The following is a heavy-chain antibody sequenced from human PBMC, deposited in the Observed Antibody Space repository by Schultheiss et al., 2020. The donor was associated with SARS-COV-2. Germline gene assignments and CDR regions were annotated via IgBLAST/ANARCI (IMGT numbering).Heavy chain of an antibody. J-gene: IGHJ4*02. CDR3: ASLSRWLQFFDY. CDR2: IYYSGST. Sequence: GSLRLSCAASGFTFSSYAMSWVRQAPGKGLEWIGSIYYSGSTYYNPSLKSRVTISVDTSKNQFSLKLSSVTAADTAVYYCASLSRWLQFFDYWGQGTLVTVSS. V-gene: IGHV4-38-2*01. CDR1: GFTFSSYA. D-gene: IGHD5-24*01.